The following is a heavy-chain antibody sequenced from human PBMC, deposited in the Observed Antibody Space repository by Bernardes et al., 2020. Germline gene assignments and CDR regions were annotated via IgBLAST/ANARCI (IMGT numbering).Heavy chain of an antibody. Sequence: GESLKISCKGSGSSFTSYWINWVRQMPGKGLEWMGKIDPSDSYTNYSPSFQGHVTISADKSISTAYLQWSSLKASDTAMYYCARHRTVLGYCNSTICYEMDVWSKGTTVTVSS. J-gene: IGHJ6*04. CDR3: ARHRTVLGYCNSTICYEMDV. D-gene: IGHD2-2*01. V-gene: IGHV5-10-1*01. CDR2: IDPSDSYT. CDR1: GSSFTSYW.